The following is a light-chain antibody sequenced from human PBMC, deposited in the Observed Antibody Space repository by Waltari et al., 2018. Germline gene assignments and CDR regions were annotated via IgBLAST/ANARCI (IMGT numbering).Light chain of an antibody. CDR1: SLRRYS. J-gene: IGLJ2*01. CDR2: GQN. V-gene: IGLV3-19*01. CDR3: HSRDTSSTRF. Sequence: SFELTQDPPVSVALGHTVRITCQGDSLRRYSASWYQQRPGQATILVLYGQNNRPSGIPDRFSGSNSGNTASLIITGAQAEDEADYYCHSRDTSSTRFFGGGTRLTV.